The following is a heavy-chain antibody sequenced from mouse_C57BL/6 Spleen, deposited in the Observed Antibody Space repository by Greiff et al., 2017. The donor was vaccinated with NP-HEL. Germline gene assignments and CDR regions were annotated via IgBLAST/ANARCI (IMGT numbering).Heavy chain of an antibody. J-gene: IGHJ4*01. CDR2: ISSGSSTI. CDR1: GFTFSDYG. Sequence: EVQVVESGGGLVKPGGSLKLSCAASGFTFSDYGMHWVRQAPEKGLEWVAYISSGSSTIYYADTVKGRFTISRDNAKNTLFLQMTSLRSEDTAMYYCARGQLGHAMDYWGQGTSVTVSS. D-gene: IGHD4-1*02. CDR3: ARGQLGHAMDY. V-gene: IGHV5-17*01.